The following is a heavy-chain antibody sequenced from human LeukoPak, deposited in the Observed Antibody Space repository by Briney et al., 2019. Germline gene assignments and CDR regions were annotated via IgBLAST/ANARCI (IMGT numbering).Heavy chain of an antibody. Sequence: ASVKVSCKASGYSFTRYYIHWVRQAPGQGLEWMGIINPSSGSATYAQKFQGRVTLTRDTSTSTVYMELSSLRSEDTAVYYCARVGASLYDYFDYWGQGTLVTVSS. CDR3: ARVGASLYDYFDY. D-gene: IGHD1-26*01. J-gene: IGHJ4*02. CDR1: GYSFTRYY. CDR2: INPSSGSA. V-gene: IGHV1-46*01.